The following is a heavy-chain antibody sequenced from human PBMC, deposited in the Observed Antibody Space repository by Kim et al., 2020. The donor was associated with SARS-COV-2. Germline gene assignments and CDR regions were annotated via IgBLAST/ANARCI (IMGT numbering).Heavy chain of an antibody. Sequence: GGSLRLSCAASGFTFTSYAMSWVRQAPGKGLEWVSVVSASGGNTYYAGSVRGRFTISRDDSKNTLYLQMNSLRAEDTAIYYCAKGSGSSCYSGMDVWGQGTTVPFAS. J-gene: IGHJ6*02. V-gene: IGHV3-23*01. CDR3: AKGSGSSCYSGMDV. CDR2: VSASGGNT. D-gene: IGHD2-2*02. CDR1: GFTFTSYA.